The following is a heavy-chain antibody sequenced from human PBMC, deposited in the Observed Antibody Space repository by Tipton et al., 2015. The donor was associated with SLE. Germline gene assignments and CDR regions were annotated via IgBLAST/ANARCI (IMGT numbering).Heavy chain of an antibody. J-gene: IGHJ4*02. Sequence: TLSLTCTVSGYSIISNHYYWGWIRQPPGKGLEWIGNVFYSGTTYYNPSLKSRVTISIDTSKNQFSLKLNSVTAAETAVYYCARLGPYGDPYYFDNWGQGTLLTVSS. D-gene: IGHD4-17*01. CDR2: VFYSGTT. CDR3: ARLGPYGDPYYFDN. V-gene: IGHV4-39*07. CDR1: GYSIISNHYY.